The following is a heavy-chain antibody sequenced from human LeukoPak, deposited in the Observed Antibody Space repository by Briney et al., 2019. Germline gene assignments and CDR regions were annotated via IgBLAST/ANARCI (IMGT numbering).Heavy chain of an antibody. CDR3: ARSGLLRYFDSVNWFDP. V-gene: IGHV4-59*01. J-gene: IGHJ5*02. D-gene: IGHD3-9*01. Sequence: SETLSLTCTVSGGSISTYYWSWIRQPPGKGLEWIGYIYYSGSTSYNPSLKSRITISVDTFKNQFSLKLSSVTAADTAVYYCARSGLLRYFDSVNWFDPWGQGTLVTVSS. CDR2: IYYSGST. CDR1: GGSISTYY.